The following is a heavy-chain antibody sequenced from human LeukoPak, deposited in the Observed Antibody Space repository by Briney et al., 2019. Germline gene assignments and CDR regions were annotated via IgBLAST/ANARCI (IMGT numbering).Heavy chain of an antibody. V-gene: IGHV3-74*01. CDR1: GFTFSSYW. CDR3: ARALAVAGTGGFDP. J-gene: IGHJ5*02. CDR2: INSDGSST. Sequence: GGSLRLSCAASGFTFSSYWMHWVRQAPGKGLVWVSRINSDGSSTSYADSVKGRFTISRDNAKNTLYPQMNSLRAEDTAVYYCARALAVAGTGGFDPWGQGTLVTVSS. D-gene: IGHD6-19*01.